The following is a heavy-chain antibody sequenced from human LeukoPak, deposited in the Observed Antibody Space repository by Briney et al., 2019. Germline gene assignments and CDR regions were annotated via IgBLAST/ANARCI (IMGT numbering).Heavy chain of an antibody. D-gene: IGHD4-17*01. CDR1: GFTFTSYS. J-gene: IGHJ4*02. CDR3: AKDVYGDYGYEYYFDY. Sequence: GGSLRLSCAASGFTFTSYSMNWVRQAPGKGLEWVSTISGSGGSTYYADSVKGRFTISRDNSKNTLYLQMNSLRAEDTAVYYCAKDVYGDYGYEYYFDYWGQGTLVTVSS. V-gene: IGHV3-23*01. CDR2: ISGSGGST.